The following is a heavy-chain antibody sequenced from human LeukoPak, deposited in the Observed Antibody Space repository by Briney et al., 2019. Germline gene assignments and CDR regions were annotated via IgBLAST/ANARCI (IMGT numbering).Heavy chain of an antibody. CDR3: AKDLRGYQWLLGGRYFDY. D-gene: IGHD3-22*01. V-gene: IGHV3-23*01. J-gene: IGHJ4*02. CDR1: GFTFSSYA. CDR2: ISGSGGST. Sequence: PGGSLRLSCAASGFTFSSYAMSWVRQAPGKGLEWVSAISGSGGSTYYADSVKGRFTISRDNSKNTLYLQMNSLRAEDTAVYYCAKDLRGYQWLLGGRYFDYWGQGTLVTVSS.